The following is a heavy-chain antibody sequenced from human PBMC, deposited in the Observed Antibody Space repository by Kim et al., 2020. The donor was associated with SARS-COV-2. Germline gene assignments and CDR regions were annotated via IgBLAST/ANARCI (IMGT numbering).Heavy chain of an antibody. CDR3: ARETPEEKYQLLFLYYYYMDV. J-gene: IGHJ6*03. CDR2: IYYSGST. CDR1: GGSISSGDYY. V-gene: IGHV4-30-4*01. Sequence: SETLSLTCTVSGGSISSGDYYWSWIRQPPGKGLEWIGYIYYSGSTYYNPSLKSRVTISVDTSKNQFSLKLSSVTAADTAVYYCARETPEEKYQLLFLYYYYMDVWGKGTTVTVSS. D-gene: IGHD2-2*01.